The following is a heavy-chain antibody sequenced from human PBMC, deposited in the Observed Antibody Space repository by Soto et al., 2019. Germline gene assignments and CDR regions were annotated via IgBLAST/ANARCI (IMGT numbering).Heavy chain of an antibody. CDR2: TYYRSKWYN. Sequence: SQTLSLTCAISGDSVSSNSAAWNWIRQSPSRGLEWLGRTYYRSKWYNDYAVSVKSRITINPDTSKNQFSLQLNSVTPEDTAVYYCARDLGILTGYSLYYYYCMDVWGQGTTVTGSS. CDR1: GDSVSSNSAA. CDR3: ARDLGILTGYSLYYYYCMDV. D-gene: IGHD3-9*01. J-gene: IGHJ6*02. V-gene: IGHV6-1*01.